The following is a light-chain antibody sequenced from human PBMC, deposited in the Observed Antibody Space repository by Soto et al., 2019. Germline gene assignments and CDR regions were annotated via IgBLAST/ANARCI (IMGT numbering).Light chain of an antibody. V-gene: IGKV3-11*01. Sequence: EIVLTQSPATLSLSPGERATLSCRASQSVDNYLAWYQQRRGQAPRLXIYDASNRDTGIPARFSGSGSGTEFTLTISSLEPEDFEVYYCQHRNNRPFSFGPGTQVDIK. CDR1: QSVDNY. CDR2: DAS. CDR3: QHRNNRPFS. J-gene: IGKJ3*01.